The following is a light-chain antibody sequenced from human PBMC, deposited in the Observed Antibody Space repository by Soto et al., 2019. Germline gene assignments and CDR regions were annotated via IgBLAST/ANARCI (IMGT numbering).Light chain of an antibody. CDR2: EVS. CDR1: SSDVGAFNY. V-gene: IGLV2-14*01. Sequence: QSVLTQPASVSGSPGQSITISCTGASSDVGAFNYVSWYQQHPGKAPKLLIYEVSNRPSGLSNRFSGSKSGNTASLTISGLQAEDEADYYCSSYTSSTTRVFGGGT. J-gene: IGLJ2*01. CDR3: SSYTSSTTRV.